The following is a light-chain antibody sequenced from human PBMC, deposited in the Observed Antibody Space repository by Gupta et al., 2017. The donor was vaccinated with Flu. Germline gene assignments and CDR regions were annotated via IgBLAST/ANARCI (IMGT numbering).Light chain of an antibody. CDR2: LAS. CDR1: QSLLNNNGYNF. J-gene: IGKJ4*02. V-gene: IGKV2-28*01. Sequence: VMTQSPVSLPVTPGESASISCTSSQSLLNNNGYNFLDWYVKKPGQPPQLLIYLASYRASGVPDRFSGSGSGTDFVLKISRVEAEDVGVYSCMQGLQTPVTFGGGTKVDIK. CDR3: MQGLQTPVT.